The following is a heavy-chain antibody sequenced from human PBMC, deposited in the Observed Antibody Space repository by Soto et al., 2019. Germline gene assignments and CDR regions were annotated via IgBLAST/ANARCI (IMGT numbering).Heavy chain of an antibody. CDR1: GYTFTSYY. CDR3: AGDGGEGGDYDILTGPMDAFDI. D-gene: IGHD3-9*01. J-gene: IGHJ3*02. V-gene: IGHV1-46*03. Sequence: ASVKVSCKASGYTFTSYYMHWVRQAPGQGLEWMGIINPSGGSTSYAQKFQGRVTMTRDTSTSTVYMELSSLRSEDTAVYYCAGDGGEGGDYDILTGPMDAFDIWGQGTMVTVSS. CDR2: INPSGGST.